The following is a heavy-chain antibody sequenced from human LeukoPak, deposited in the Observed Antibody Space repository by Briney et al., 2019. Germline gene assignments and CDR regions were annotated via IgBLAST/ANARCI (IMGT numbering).Heavy chain of an antibody. CDR2: ISASGGTT. Sequence: GGSLRLSCAASGFTFNSYAMSWVRQAPGKGLEWVSAISASGGTTYYADSVKGRFTISRDNSENTLFLQMNSLRAEDMAVYYCAKEPREYCSSTSCPNWFDLWGQGTLVTVSS. CDR1: GFTFNSYA. V-gene: IGHV3-23*01. J-gene: IGHJ5*02. CDR3: AKEPREYCSSTSCPNWFDL. D-gene: IGHD2-2*01.